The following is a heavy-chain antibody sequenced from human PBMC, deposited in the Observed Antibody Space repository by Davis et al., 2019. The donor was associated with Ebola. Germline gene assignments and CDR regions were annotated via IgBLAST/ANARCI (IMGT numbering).Heavy chain of an antibody. V-gene: IGHV3-11*01. CDR3: ARDPGRDGLRVYFDY. CDR1: GFTFSDSF. J-gene: IGHJ4*02. Sequence: GGSLRLSCAASGFTFSDSFMTWIRQAPGKGLEWISYISGSGTTVYHADSVRDRFTISRDNAKKSIYLEMNSLRGEDTGVYYCARDPGRDGLRVYFDYWGQGILVTVSS. D-gene: IGHD3-10*01. CDR2: ISGSGTTV.